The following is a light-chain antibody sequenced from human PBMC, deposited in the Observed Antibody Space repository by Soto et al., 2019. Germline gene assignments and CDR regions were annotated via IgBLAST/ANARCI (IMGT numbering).Light chain of an antibody. CDR3: QQYYATPPL. CDR2: WAS. V-gene: IGKV4-1*01. Sequence: DIVMTQSPDSLAVSLGERATINCKSSQSVLDSSTNMNYLAWYQQKPGQPPKLLISWASTRQSGVPDRVTGSGSGTDFTLTITSLQADDVAVYYCQQYYATPPLFGQGTKVDIK. CDR1: QSVLDSSTNMNY. J-gene: IGKJ1*01.